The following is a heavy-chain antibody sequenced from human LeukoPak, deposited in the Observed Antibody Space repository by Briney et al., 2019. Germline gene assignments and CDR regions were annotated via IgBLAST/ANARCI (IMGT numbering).Heavy chain of an antibody. CDR3: AKDRDLPDDYGDRRYYFDY. V-gene: IGHV3-23*01. D-gene: IGHD4-17*01. J-gene: IGHJ4*02. CDR2: ISGSGGST. Sequence: PGGSLRLSCAASGFTFSSYAMSWVRQAPGKGLEWVSAISGSGGSTYYADSVKGRFTISRDNSKNTLYLQMNSLRAEDTTVYYCAKDRDLPDDYGDRRYYFDYWGQGTLVTVSS. CDR1: GFTFSSYA.